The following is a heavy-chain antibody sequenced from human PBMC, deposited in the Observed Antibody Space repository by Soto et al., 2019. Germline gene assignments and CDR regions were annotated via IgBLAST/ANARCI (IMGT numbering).Heavy chain of an antibody. J-gene: IGHJ3*01. D-gene: IGHD3-22*01. Sequence: QVQLVQSGAEVKKPGASVKVSCKASGYSFINYPMQWVRQAPGQSLEWMGWINAGNYNTKYSQNFQGRVTITRDTSASTAYMELGSLRSEDTAVYYCATTYYYDGAGVDAFHLWGQGTMVIVSP. V-gene: IGHV1-3*01. CDR2: INAGNYNT. CDR3: ATTYYYDGAGVDAFHL. CDR1: GYSFINYP.